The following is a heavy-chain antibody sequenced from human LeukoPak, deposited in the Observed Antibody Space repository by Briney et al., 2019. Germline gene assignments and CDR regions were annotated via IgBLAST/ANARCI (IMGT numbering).Heavy chain of an antibody. Sequence: SETLSLTCAVYGGSFSGYYWSWIRQPPGKGLEWIGEINHSGSTNYNPSLKSRVTISVDTSKNQFSLKLSSVTAADTAVYYCARDPPMYYYDSSGYYHPFDYWGQGALVTVSS. CDR2: INHSGST. CDR1: GGSFSGYY. CDR3: ARDPPMYYYDSSGYYHPFDY. D-gene: IGHD3-22*01. J-gene: IGHJ4*02. V-gene: IGHV4-34*01.